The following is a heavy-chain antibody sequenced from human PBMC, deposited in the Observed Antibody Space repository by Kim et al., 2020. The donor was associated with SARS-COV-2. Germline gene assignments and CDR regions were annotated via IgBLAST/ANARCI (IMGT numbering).Heavy chain of an antibody. Sequence: SETLSLTCTVSGGSISSSSYYWGWIRQPPGKGLEWIGSIYYSGSTYYNPSLKSRVTISVDTSKNQFSLKLSSVTAADTAVYYCARYVAGTIFGVVIIPAYYFAYWGQGTLVTVSS. D-gene: IGHD3-3*01. CDR3: ARYVAGTIFGVVIIPAYYFAY. V-gene: IGHV4-39*01. CDR1: GGSISSSSYY. CDR2: IYYSGST. J-gene: IGHJ4*02.